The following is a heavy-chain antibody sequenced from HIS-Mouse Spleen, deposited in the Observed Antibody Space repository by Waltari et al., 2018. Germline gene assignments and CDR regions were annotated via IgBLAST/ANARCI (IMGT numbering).Heavy chain of an antibody. CDR2: IYYSGST. CDR3: ARGEGRELKVDY. V-gene: IGHV4-31*03. D-gene: IGHD1-7*01. Sequence: HVQLQESGPGLVKPSQTLSLTCTVSGGSTSSGGYYWSCLRQHPGKGLECIGYIYYSGSTYYNPSLKSRVTISVDTSKNQFSLKLSSVTAADTAVYYCARGEGRELKVDYWGQGTLVTVSS. CDR1: GGSTSSGGYY. J-gene: IGHJ4*02.